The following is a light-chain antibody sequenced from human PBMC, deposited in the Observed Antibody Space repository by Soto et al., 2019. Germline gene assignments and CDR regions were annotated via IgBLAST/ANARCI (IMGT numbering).Light chain of an antibody. V-gene: IGKV4-1*01. CDR2: WAS. Sequence: DIVMTQSPDSLAVSLGERATINCKSSQNVLYSSNNKNYLAWYQQKPGQPPKLLIYWASTRESGVPDRFSGSGSGTDFTLTISSLQAEDVAVYYCQQYYSTPPTFGGVTEVEIK. J-gene: IGKJ4*01. CDR3: QQYYSTPPT. CDR1: QNVLYSSNNKNY.